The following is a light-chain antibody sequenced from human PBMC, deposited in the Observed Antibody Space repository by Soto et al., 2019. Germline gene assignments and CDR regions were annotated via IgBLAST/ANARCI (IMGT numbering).Light chain of an antibody. V-gene: IGLV2-14*01. Sequence: QSALTQPASVSGSPGQSITISCTGTSSDVGGYDYVSWYQQHPGKAPRLMIYDVTNRPSGISNRFSGSKSGNTASLTISGLQAVDEADYFCCSYTSTSTLVFGGGTKLTVL. J-gene: IGLJ2*01. CDR2: DVT. CDR3: CSYTSTSTLV. CDR1: SSDVGGYDY.